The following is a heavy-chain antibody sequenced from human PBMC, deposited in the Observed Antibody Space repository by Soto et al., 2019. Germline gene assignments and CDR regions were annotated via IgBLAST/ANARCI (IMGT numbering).Heavy chain of an antibody. CDR3: ARWSGHCSNGVCVGLYFYYNGMDV. Sequence: EVQLVESGGGLVKSGGSLRLSCAASGFTFISHSMNWVRQAPGKGLEWVSSISSSSSKIYYADSLKGRFTISRDNAKNSRYLQMNSLRADDTAVYYCARWSGHCSNGVCVGLYFYYNGMDVWGQGTTVIVSS. CDR2: ISSSSSKI. CDR1: GFTFISHS. D-gene: IGHD2-8*01. V-gene: IGHV3-21*01. J-gene: IGHJ6*02.